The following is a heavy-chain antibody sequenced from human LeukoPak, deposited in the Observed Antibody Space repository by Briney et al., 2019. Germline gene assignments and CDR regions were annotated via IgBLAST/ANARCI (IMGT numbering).Heavy chain of an antibody. Sequence: GGSLRLSCAASGFTFSSYSMNWVRQAPGKGLEWVSSISSSSSYIYYADSVKGRFTISRDNAKNSLYLQMNSLRAEDTAVYYCARDGYRVGVALDDGFDIWGQGTMVTVSS. CDR2: ISSSSSYI. V-gene: IGHV3-21*01. J-gene: IGHJ3*02. D-gene: IGHD5-24*01. CDR1: GFTFSSYS. CDR3: ARDGYRVGVALDDGFDI.